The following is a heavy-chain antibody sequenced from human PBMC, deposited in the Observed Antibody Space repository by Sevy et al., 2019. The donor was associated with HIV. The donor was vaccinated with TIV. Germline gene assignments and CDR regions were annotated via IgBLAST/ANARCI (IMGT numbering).Heavy chain of an antibody. Sequence: GESLKISCAASGFTFSSYGMHWVHQAPGKGLEWVAVISYDGSNKYYADSVKGRFTISRDNSKNTLYLQMNSLRAEDTAVYYCAKDRIVVVPAAIHGPNFDYWGQGTLVTVSS. J-gene: IGHJ4*02. CDR1: GFTFSSYG. CDR2: ISYDGSNK. D-gene: IGHD2-2*01. V-gene: IGHV3-30*18. CDR3: AKDRIVVVPAAIHGPNFDY.